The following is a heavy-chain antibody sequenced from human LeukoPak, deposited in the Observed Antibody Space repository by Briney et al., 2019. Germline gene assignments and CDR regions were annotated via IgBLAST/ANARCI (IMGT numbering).Heavy chain of an antibody. Sequence: GGSLRLSCAASGFTFSSYSMNWVRQAPGKGLEWVSSISSSSSYIYYADSVKGRFTISRDNAKNSLYLQMNSLRAEDTALYYCAKDNCSSTSCYSTGMDVWGQGTTVTVSS. CDR1: GFTFSSYS. D-gene: IGHD2-2*01. CDR2: ISSSSSYI. J-gene: IGHJ6*02. CDR3: AKDNCSSTSCYSTGMDV. V-gene: IGHV3-21*04.